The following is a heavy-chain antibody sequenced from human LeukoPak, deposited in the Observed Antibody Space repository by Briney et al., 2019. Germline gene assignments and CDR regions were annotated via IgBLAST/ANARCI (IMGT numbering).Heavy chain of an antibody. Sequence: SEILSLTCTVSGGSISSYYWSWIRQPPGKGLEWIGYIYYSGSTNYNPSLKSLVTISVDTSKNQFSLKLSSVTAADTAVYYCARHRSSSWYGGGYYYYGMDVWGQGTTVTVSS. J-gene: IGHJ6*02. CDR3: ARHRSSSWYGGGYYYYGMDV. D-gene: IGHD6-13*01. CDR1: GGSISSYY. V-gene: IGHV4-59*08. CDR2: IYYSGST.